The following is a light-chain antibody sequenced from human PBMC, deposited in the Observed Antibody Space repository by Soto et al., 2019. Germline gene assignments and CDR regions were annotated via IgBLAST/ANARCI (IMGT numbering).Light chain of an antibody. CDR2: GAS. CDR3: QQYDNSPRFT. J-gene: IGKJ2*01. V-gene: IGKV3-20*01. CDR1: QTISSTY. Sequence: EIVLTQSPATLSLSPGERATLSCKASQTISSTYLVWYQHKRGQAPRLLIYGASSRATGIPDRFSGSGSGTDFTLTTSRLEPEDFAVHYCQQYDNSPRFTFGPGTKLEIK.